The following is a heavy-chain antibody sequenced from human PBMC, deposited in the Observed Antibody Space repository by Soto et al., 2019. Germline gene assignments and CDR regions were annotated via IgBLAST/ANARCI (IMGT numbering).Heavy chain of an antibody. J-gene: IGHJ5*02. D-gene: IGHD3-10*01. CDR1: GYTFTSYD. CDR2: MNPNSGNT. Sequence: ASVKVSCKASGYTFTSYDINWVRQATGQGLEWMGWMNPNSGNTGYAQKFQGRVTMTRNTSISTAYMELSSLRSADTAIYYCARAKYYHDSGSHFFFDPWGQGTLVTVSS. CDR3: ARAKYYHDSGSHFFFDP. V-gene: IGHV1-8*01.